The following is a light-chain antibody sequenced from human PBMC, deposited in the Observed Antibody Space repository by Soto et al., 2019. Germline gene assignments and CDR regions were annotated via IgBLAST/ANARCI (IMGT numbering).Light chain of an antibody. J-gene: IGKJ1*01. Sequence: EIVLTQSPAPLSLSPGERATLSCRASQSVSSYLAWYQQKPGQAPRLLIYDASNRATGIPARFSGSGSGTDFTLTISSLEPEDFAVYYCQQRSNWTPTFGQGTKVEIK. CDR3: QQRSNWTPT. CDR1: QSVSSY. CDR2: DAS. V-gene: IGKV3-11*01.